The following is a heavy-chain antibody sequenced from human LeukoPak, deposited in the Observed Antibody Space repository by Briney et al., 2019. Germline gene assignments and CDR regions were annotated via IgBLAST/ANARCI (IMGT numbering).Heavy chain of an antibody. V-gene: IGHV1-2*06. CDR3: ARVAYGNSATHFDY. Sequence: ASVKVSCKASAYTFTDYYIHWVRQAPGQGLEWMVRMNPNSGGADYAPKFQGRVSMTRETSIKTAYVELTRLQSDDTAMYYCARVAYGNSATHFDYWGQGTLVTVSS. CDR1: AYTFTDYY. CDR2: MNPNSGGA. J-gene: IGHJ4*02. D-gene: IGHD4-23*01.